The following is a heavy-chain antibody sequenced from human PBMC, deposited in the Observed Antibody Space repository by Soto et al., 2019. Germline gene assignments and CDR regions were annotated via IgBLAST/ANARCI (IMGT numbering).Heavy chain of an antibody. CDR2: ISISGGST. CDR3: ANLESWSTLPMAV. J-gene: IGHJ6*02. V-gene: IGHV3-23*01. CDR1: GFMFSSYA. D-gene: IGHD3-3*01. Sequence: EVQLLESGGGLVQPGGSLRLSCVASGFMFSSYAMSWVCQPPGKGLQWVSTISISGGSTYYADSVKSRFTISRDHSKNTLYLQMNSLRAEDTAIYFCANLESWSTLPMAVWGQGTTVTASS.